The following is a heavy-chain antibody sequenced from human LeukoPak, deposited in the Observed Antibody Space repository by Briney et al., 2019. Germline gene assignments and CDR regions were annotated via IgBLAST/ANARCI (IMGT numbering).Heavy chain of an antibody. CDR3: ARDSSEVYYDILTGYYRGHNWFDP. CDR2: IYHSGST. Sequence: SETLSLTCTVSGYSINSGYYWGWIRQPPGKGLEWIGSIYHSGSTYYNPSLKSRVTISVDTSKNQFSLKLSSVTAADTAVYYCARDSSEVYYDILTGYYRGHNWFDPWGQGTLVTVSS. D-gene: IGHD3-9*01. J-gene: IGHJ5*02. CDR1: GYSINSGYY. V-gene: IGHV4-38-2*02.